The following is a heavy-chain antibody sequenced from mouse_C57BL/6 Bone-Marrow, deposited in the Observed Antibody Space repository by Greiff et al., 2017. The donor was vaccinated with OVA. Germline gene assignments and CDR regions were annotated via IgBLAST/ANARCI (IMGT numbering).Heavy chain of an antibody. V-gene: IGHV10-3*01. CDR3: VRDIYYYGSSLYYAMDY. CDR1: GFTFNTYA. Sequence: DVQLQESGGGLVQPKGSLKLSCAASGFTFNTYAMHWVRQAPGKGLEWVARIRSKSSNYATYYADSVKDRFTISRDDSQSILYLQMNNLKTEDTAMYYCVRDIYYYGSSLYYAMDYWGQGTSVTVSS. CDR2: IRSKSSNYAT. D-gene: IGHD1-1*01. J-gene: IGHJ4*01.